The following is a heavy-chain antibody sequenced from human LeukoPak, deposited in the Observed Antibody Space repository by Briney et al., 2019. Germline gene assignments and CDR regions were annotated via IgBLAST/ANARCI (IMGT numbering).Heavy chain of an antibody. Sequence: SETLSLTCAVSGGSISSNSYYWGWIRQPPGTGLEWIGSIYYSGSTYYNPSLKSRVTISVDMSKNQFSLKLSSVTAADTAVYYCARTRYYYNSRSYGAPYYFDYWGQGTLVTVSS. V-gene: IGHV4-39*01. D-gene: IGHD3-10*01. CDR1: GGSISSNSYY. CDR2: IYYSGST. CDR3: ARTRYYYNSRSYGAPYYFDY. J-gene: IGHJ4*02.